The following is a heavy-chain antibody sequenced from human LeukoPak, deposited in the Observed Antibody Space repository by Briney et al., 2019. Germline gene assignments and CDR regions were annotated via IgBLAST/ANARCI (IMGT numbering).Heavy chain of an antibody. CDR2: INHSGST. J-gene: IGHJ4*02. CDR3: ASEKDYVGTYYFDY. CDR1: GYSISSGYY. D-gene: IGHD4-23*01. Sequence: SETLSLTCTVSGYSISSGYYWGWIRQPPGKGLEWIGEINHSGSTYYNPSLKSRVTISVDTSKNQFSLKLSSVTTADTAVYYCASEKDYVGTYYFDYWGQGTLVTVSS. V-gene: IGHV4-38-2*02.